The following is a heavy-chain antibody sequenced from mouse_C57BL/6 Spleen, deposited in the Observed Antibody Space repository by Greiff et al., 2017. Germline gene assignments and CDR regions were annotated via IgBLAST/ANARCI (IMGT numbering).Heavy chain of an antibody. D-gene: IGHD1-1*01. CDR2: IDPSDSYT. J-gene: IGHJ4*01. V-gene: IGHV1-69*01. CDR1: GYTFTSYW. Sequence: QVQLQQPGAELVMPGASVKLSCKASGYTFTSYWMHWVKQRPGQGLEWIGEIDPSDSYTNYNQKFKGKSTLTVDKSSSTAYMQLSSRTSEDSAVYYCARWYGNYAMDYWGQGTSVTVSS. CDR3: ARWYGNYAMDY.